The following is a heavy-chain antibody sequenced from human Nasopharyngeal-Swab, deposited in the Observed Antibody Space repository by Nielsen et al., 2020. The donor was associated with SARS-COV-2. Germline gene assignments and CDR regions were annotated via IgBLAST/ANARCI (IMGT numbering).Heavy chain of an antibody. J-gene: IGHJ4*02. CDR2: IYYSGST. D-gene: IGHD2-2*02. Sequence: SETLSLTCTISGGSISSYYWTWIRQPPGKGLEWIGYIYYSGSTNYNPSLKSRVTISVDTSKNQFSLKLSSVTAADTAVYYCARESLYGPFDYWGQGTLVTVSS. CDR3: ARESLYGPFDY. CDR1: GGSISSYY. V-gene: IGHV4-59*01.